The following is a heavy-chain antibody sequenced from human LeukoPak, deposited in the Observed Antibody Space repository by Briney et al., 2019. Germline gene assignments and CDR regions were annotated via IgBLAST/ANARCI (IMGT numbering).Heavy chain of an antibody. D-gene: IGHD3-16*01. J-gene: IGHJ3*02. Sequence: SETLSLTCTVSGGSISSGDSYWSWIRQFPGKGLEWIGYIYHSGSTYYNPSLKSRVTISVDTSKNQFSLKLSSVTAADTAVYYCASFPGGGPDAFDIWGQGTMVTVSS. CDR2: IYHSGST. CDR1: GGSISSGDSY. V-gene: IGHV4-30-4*02. CDR3: ASFPGGGPDAFDI.